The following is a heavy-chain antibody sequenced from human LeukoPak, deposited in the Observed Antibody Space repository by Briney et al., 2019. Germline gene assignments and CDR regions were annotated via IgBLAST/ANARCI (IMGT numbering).Heavy chain of an antibody. CDR3: ARSGNSWYFDL. D-gene: IGHD4-23*01. CDR2: IYYSGSA. V-gene: IGHV4-39*01. Sequence: SETLTLTCTVSGGSISSSSYYWGRIRQPPGKGLEWIGSIYYSGSAFYNPSLKSRVTISVDTAKNQFSLKLTSVTAADTAVYYCARSGNSWYFDLWGRGTRVTVSS. CDR1: GGSISSSSYY. J-gene: IGHJ2*01.